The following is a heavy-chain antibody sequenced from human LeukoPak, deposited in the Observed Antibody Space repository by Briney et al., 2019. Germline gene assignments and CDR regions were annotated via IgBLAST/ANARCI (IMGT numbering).Heavy chain of an antibody. CDR3: ARGGWYYFDY. Sequence: PSETLSLTCTVSGGSISTYYWSWIRQPPGKGLEWIGYVYYSGSANYNPSLNSRVTISVDTSKNQFSLNLTSVAAADTAVYYCARGGWYYFDYCGQGTPVTVSS. CDR2: VYYSGSA. CDR1: GGSISTYY. V-gene: IGHV4-59*01. D-gene: IGHD6-19*01. J-gene: IGHJ4*02.